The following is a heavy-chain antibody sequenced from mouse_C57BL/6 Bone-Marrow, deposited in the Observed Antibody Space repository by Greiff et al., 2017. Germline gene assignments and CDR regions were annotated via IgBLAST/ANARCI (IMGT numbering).Heavy chain of an antibody. D-gene: IGHD2-3*01. CDR3: ARFDGYPHYYAMDY. CDR1: GYTFTDSY. CDR2: INPYNGGT. V-gene: IGHV1-19*01. Sequence: VQLQQSGPVLVKPGASVKMSCKASGYTFTDSYMNWVKQSHGKSLEWIGVINPYNGGTSYNQKFKGKATLTVDKSSSTAYMELNSLTSEDSAVYYCARFDGYPHYYAMDYWGQGTSVTVSS. J-gene: IGHJ4*01.